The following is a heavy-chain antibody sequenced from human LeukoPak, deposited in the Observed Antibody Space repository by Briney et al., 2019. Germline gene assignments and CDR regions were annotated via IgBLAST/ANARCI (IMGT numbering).Heavy chain of an antibody. V-gene: IGHV1-8*01. Sequence: ASVKVSCKASGYTFTSYDINWVRQATGQGLEWMGWMNPNSGNTGYAQKCQGRVTMTRNTSISTAYMELSSLRSEDTAVYYCATDGSKVGELSWWYFDLWGRGTLVTVSS. CDR1: GYTFTSYD. CDR2: MNPNSGNT. D-gene: IGHD3-16*02. J-gene: IGHJ2*01. CDR3: ATDGSKVGELSWWYFDL.